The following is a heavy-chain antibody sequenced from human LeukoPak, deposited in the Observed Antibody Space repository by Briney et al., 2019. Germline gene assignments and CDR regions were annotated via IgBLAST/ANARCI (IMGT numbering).Heavy chain of an antibody. D-gene: IGHD2-2*01. V-gene: IGHV3-23*01. Sequence: GGSLRLSCAASGFSFSGYAMTWVRQAPGKGLEWVSAISGSGGSTYHADSVKGRFTISRDNSKNTLYLQMNSLRAEDTAVYYCAKVVPAAPYYWGQGTLVTVSS. CDR1: GFSFSGYA. CDR2: ISGSGGST. J-gene: IGHJ4*02. CDR3: AKVVPAAPYY.